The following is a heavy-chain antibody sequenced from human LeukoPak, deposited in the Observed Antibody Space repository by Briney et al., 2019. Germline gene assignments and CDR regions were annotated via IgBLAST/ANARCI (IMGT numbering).Heavy chain of an antibody. Sequence: GASVKVSCKASGYTFTSYAMNWVRQAPGQGLEWMGWINPNSGDTSYAQKFQGRVTMARDTSISTAYMELSRLISDDTAVYYCARGEYSSGWYYFDYWGQGTLVTVSS. V-gene: IGHV1-2*02. CDR1: GYTFTSYA. CDR3: ARGEYSSGWYYFDY. J-gene: IGHJ4*02. CDR2: INPNSGDT. D-gene: IGHD6-19*01.